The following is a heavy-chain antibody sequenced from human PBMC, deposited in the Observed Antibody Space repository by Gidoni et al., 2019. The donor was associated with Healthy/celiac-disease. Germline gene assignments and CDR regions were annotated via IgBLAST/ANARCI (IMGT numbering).Heavy chain of an antibody. V-gene: IGHV1-46*01. CDR1: GYTFTSYY. D-gene: IGHD3-3*01. CDR3: ARERCYDFWSGYCYYYYGMDV. J-gene: IGHJ6*02. Sequence: QVQLVQSGAEVKKPGASVKVSCKASGYTFTSYYMHWVRQAPGQGLEWMGIINPSGGSTSYAQKFQGRVTMTRDTSTSTVYMELSSLRSEDTAVYYCARERCYDFWSGYCYYYYGMDVWGQGTTVTVSS. CDR2: INPSGGST.